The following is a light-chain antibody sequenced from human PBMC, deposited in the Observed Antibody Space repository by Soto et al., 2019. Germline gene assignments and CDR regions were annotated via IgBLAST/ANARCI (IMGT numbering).Light chain of an antibody. CDR2: GAS. CDR1: QSVSSN. V-gene: IGKV3-15*01. CDR3: QQYNTPLT. J-gene: IGKJ4*01. Sequence: EIVMTQSPATLSVSPGERATLSCRASQSVSSNLAWYQQKPGQAPRLLIYGASTRATGIPARFSGSGSGTEFTRTISSLQSEDFAVYYFQQYNTPLTFGGGTKVEIK.